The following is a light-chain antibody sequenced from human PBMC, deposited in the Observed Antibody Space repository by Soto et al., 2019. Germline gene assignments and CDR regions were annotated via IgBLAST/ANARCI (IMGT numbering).Light chain of an antibody. CDR3: QQYERWPVT. CDR1: QSISYN. Sequence: EIVLTQSPATLSLSPGERATLSCRASQSISYNLAWYQQKPGQAPRLLIYDASNRATGVPARFSGSGSGTDFTLSIISLEPEEFAVDYCQQYERWPVTFGGGTKVEIK. J-gene: IGKJ4*01. V-gene: IGKV3-11*01. CDR2: DAS.